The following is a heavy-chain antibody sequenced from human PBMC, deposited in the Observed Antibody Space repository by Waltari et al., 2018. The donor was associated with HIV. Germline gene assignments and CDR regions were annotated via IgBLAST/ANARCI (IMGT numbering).Heavy chain of an antibody. V-gene: IGHV4-34*01. D-gene: IGHD2-15*01. CDR3: ASGGKGLY. J-gene: IGHJ4*02. CDR2: INHSGST. CDR1: GGSFSGYY. Sequence: QVRLQQWGAGLLKPSETLSLTCAVYGGSFSGYYWSWIRQPPGKGLEWIGEINHSGSTNYNPSLKSRVTISVDTSKNQFSLKLSSVTAADTAVYYCASGGKGLYWGQGTLVTVSS.